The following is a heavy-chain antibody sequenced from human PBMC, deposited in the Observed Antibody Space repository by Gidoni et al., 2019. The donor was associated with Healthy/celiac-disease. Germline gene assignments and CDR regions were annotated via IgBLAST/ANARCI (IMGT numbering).Heavy chain of an antibody. CDR3: ARGVENWLVPYFDY. D-gene: IGHD6-19*01. CDR2: GVST. V-gene: IGHV1-46*01. Sequence: GVSTSHAQKFQGRVTMTRDTSTSTVHMELSRLRSADSAVYSCARGVENWLVPYFDYWGQGTMVTVSS. J-gene: IGHJ4*02.